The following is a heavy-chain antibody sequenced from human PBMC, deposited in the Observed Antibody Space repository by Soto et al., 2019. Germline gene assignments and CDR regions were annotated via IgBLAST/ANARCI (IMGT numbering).Heavy chain of an antibody. CDR2: INPNSGGT. Sequence: ASVKVSCKASGYTFTGYYMHWVRQAPGQGLEWMGWINPNSGGTNYAQKFQGRATMTRDTSISTAYMELSRLRSDDTAVYYCARDLGIAVAQGDFWCPDYWGQGTLVTVSS. CDR1: GYTFTGYY. D-gene: IGHD6-19*01. V-gene: IGHV1-2*02. CDR3: ARDLGIAVAQGDFWCPDY. J-gene: IGHJ4*02.